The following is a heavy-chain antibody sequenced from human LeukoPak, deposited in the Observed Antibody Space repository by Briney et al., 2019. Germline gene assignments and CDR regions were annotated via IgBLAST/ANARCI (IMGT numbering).Heavy chain of an antibody. CDR1: GFTFNGHW. CDR2: INKDGSNT. Sequence: PGGSLRLSCAASGFTFNGHWMQWVRQAPGRGLVWVSHINKDGSNTDYADSVKGRFTISRDNAKNTLYLQMNNLRAEDTAVYYCAKDKSNCFFDYWGQGTLVTVSS. V-gene: IGHV3-74*01. D-gene: IGHD2-21*01. CDR3: AKDKSNCFFDY. J-gene: IGHJ4*02.